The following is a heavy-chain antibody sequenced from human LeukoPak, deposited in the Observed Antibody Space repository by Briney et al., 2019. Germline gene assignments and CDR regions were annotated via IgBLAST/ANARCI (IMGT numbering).Heavy chain of an antibody. Sequence: GGSLRLSCAASGFTFSSYGMHWVRQAPGKGLEWVAVISYDGSNKYYADSVKGRFTISRDNSKNTLYLQMNSLRAEDTAVYYCAKDRGDSYSPGGYWGQGTLVTVSS. J-gene: IGHJ4*02. D-gene: IGHD5-12*01. V-gene: IGHV3-30*18. CDR3: AKDRGDSYSPGGY. CDR1: GFTFSSYG. CDR2: ISYDGSNK.